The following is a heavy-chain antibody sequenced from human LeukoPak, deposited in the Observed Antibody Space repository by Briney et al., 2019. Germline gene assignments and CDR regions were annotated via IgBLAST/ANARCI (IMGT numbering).Heavy chain of an antibody. CDR3: AKDLLSYYDSSGYAPGFDY. J-gene: IGHJ4*02. V-gene: IGHV3-30*02. CDR2: IRYDKKNK. D-gene: IGHD3-22*01. Sequence: PGGSLRLSCAASGFTFSSYGMHWVRQAPGRGLEWVAFIRYDKKNKYYADSLKGRFTISRDNSKNTLYLQMNSLRAEDTAVYYGAKDLLSYYDSSGYAPGFDYWGQGTLVTVSS. CDR1: GFTFSSYG.